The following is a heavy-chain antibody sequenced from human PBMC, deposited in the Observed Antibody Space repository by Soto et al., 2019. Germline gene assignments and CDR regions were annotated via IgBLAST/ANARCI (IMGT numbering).Heavy chain of an antibody. CDR1: GGTFSSYA. D-gene: IGHD2-2*02. CDR3: ARARVYCSSTSCYRGAMAAAATRYYYYGMYV. V-gene: IGHV1-69*13. Sequence: AVKVSCQASGGTFSSYAISWVRQASGQVLEWMAGSIPIFGTAHYAQKFQGRVTITADESTSTAYMELSSLRSEDTAVYYCARARVYCSSTSCYRGAMAAAATRYYYYGMYVWGQGTTVTVSS. CDR2: SIPIFGTA. J-gene: IGHJ6*02.